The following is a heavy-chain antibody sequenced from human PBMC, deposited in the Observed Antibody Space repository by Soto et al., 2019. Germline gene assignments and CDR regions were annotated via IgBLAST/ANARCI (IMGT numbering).Heavy chain of an antibody. CDR2: ISYDGITK. Sequence: QVQLVESGGGVVQPGGSLRLSCAASGFTFSNYAVHWVRQAPGKGLEWVAVISYDGITKHYADSVKGRFTISRDNSRNTVYLQVNSLRPEDTAVYYCARERLSYSSSWYFKYWGQGTLVTVSS. CDR1: GFTFSNYA. V-gene: IGHV3-30-3*01. J-gene: IGHJ4*02. D-gene: IGHD6-13*01. CDR3: ARERLSYSSSWYFKY.